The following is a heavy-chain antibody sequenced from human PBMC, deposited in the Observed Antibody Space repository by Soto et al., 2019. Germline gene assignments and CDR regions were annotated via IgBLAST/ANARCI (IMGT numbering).Heavy chain of an antibody. CDR2: IYYSGST. D-gene: IGHD2-2*01. CDR1: GGSISSGGYY. J-gene: IGHJ4*02. CDR3: AISSTSANYFEY. Sequence: QVQLQESGPGLLKPSQTLSLTCTVSGGSISSGGYYWSWIRQHPGKGLEWIGYIYYSGSTYYDPYLKSRFTLSVDTSKNQFDLKLSSVTAADTAVYYCAISSTSANYFEYWGQGTLVTVSS. V-gene: IGHV4-31*03.